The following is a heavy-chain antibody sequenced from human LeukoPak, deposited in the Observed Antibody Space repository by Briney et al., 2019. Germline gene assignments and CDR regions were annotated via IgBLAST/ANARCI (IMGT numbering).Heavy chain of an antibody. CDR1: GGSISSNSHY. CDR3: ARVGWGNVAAYPNWLDP. CDR2: IFHNGNT. J-gene: IGHJ5*02. V-gene: IGHV4-39*07. Sequence: SETLSLTCTVSGGSISSNSHYWGWIRQPPGTGLEWIANIFHNGNTAYNPSLKRRVTISIDTSQNQLSLRLSTVTAADTAVYYCARVGWGNVAAYPNWLDPWGQGTVVTVSS. D-gene: IGHD3-16*01.